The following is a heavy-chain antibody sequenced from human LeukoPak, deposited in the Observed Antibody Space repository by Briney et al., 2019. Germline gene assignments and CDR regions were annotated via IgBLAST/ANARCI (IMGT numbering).Heavy chain of an antibody. D-gene: IGHD6-6*01. CDR3: ARVRSSIAARSGFDY. J-gene: IGHJ4*02. CDR1: GGSISSYY. V-gene: IGHV4-59*01. Sequence: PSETLSLTCTVSGGSISSYYWSWIRQPPGKGLEWIGYIYYSGSTSYNPSLKSRVTISVDTSKNQLSLKLGSVTAADTAVYYCARVRSSIAARSGFDYWGQGTLVTVSS. CDR2: IYYSGST.